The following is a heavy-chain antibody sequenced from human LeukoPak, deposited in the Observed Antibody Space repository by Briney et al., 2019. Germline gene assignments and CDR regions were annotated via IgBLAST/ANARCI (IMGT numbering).Heavy chain of an antibody. Sequence: GGSLRLSCAASGFTFSSYGMHWVRQAPGKGLEWVAVIWYDGSNKYYADSVKGRFTISRDNSKNTLYLQMNSLRAEDTAVYYCARDYYDSSAYYPLNYWGQGTLVTVSS. V-gene: IGHV3-33*01. J-gene: IGHJ4*02. CDR2: IWYDGSNK. D-gene: IGHD3-22*01. CDR3: ARDYYDSSAYYPLNY. CDR1: GFTFSSYG.